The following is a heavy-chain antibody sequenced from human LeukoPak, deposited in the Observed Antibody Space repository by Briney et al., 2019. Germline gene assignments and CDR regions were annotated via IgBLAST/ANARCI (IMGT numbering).Heavy chain of an antibody. D-gene: IGHD3-16*01. CDR1: GYIFTGYY. J-gene: IGHJ4*02. V-gene: IGHV1-2*02. Sequence: ASVKVSCRASGYIFTGYYLFWVRQAPGQGLEWMGWINPNGGATRYAQKFQGRVTLTCDTSIRTTYMELSSLTSDDTAVYYCARDERYSDADHHYPDLGYWGQGTLVTVSS. CDR3: ARDERYSDADHHYPDLGY. CDR2: INPNGGAT.